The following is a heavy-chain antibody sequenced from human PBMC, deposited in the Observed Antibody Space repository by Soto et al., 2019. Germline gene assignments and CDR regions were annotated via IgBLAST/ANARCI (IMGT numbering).Heavy chain of an antibody. D-gene: IGHD6-19*01. CDR1: GYTFTSYG. Sequence: QVQLVQSGAEVKKPGASVKVSCKASGYTFTSYGISWVRQAPGQGLEWMGWISAYNGNTNYAQKLQGRVTMTTDTATSTAYRELRSLRSDDRAVYYCARGLPGRILRIAVAGPTAGVVDYWGQGTLVTVSS. V-gene: IGHV1-18*01. J-gene: IGHJ4*02. CDR2: ISAYNGNT. CDR3: ARGLPGRILRIAVAGPTAGVVDY.